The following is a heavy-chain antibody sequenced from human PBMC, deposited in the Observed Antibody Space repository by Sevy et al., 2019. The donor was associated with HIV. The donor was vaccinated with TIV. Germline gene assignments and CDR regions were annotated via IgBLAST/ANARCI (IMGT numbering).Heavy chain of an antibody. D-gene: IGHD6-13*01. CDR2: ISSSGSTI. V-gene: IGHV3-48*03. J-gene: IGHJ6*02. Sequence: GGSLRLSCAASGFTFSSYEMNWVRQAPGKGLEWVSYISSSGSTIYYADSVKGRFTISRDNAKNSLYLQMNSLRAEDTAVYYCARDGGWGIAATRSMDVWGQGTTVTVSS. CDR3: ARDGGWGIAATRSMDV. CDR1: GFTFSSYE.